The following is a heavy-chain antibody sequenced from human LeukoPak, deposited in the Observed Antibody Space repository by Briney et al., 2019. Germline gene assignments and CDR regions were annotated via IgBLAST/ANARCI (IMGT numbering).Heavy chain of an antibody. CDR1: GGSISSGDYY. CDR2: IYYSGST. CDR3: AREEYDSSGYYQVPYYFDY. V-gene: IGHV4-30-4*01. Sequence: PSQTLSLTCTVSGGSISSGDYYWSWIRQPPGKGLEWIGYIYYSGSTYYNPSLKSRVTISVDTSKNQFSLKLSSVTAADTAVYYCAREEYDSSGYYQVPYYFDYWGQGTLVTVSS. J-gene: IGHJ4*02. D-gene: IGHD3-22*01.